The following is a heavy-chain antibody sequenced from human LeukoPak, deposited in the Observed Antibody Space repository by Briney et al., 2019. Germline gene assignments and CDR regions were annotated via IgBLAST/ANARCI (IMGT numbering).Heavy chain of an antibody. V-gene: IGHV1-2*02. J-gene: IGHJ4*02. Sequence: ASVKVSCKASGYTFTSYGISWVRQAPGQGLEWMGWINPNSGGTNYAQKFQGRVTMTRDTSISTAYMELSRLRSDDTAVYYCARSAGNYGDYEGYWGQGTLVTVSS. CDR2: INPNSGGT. D-gene: IGHD4-17*01. CDR3: ARSAGNYGDYEGY. CDR1: GYTFTSYG.